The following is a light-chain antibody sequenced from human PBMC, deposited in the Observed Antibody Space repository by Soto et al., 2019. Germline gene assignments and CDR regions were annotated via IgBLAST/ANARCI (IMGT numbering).Light chain of an antibody. V-gene: IGKV3-20*01. Sequence: EIVLTQSPGTLSLSPGERATLSCRASQSVSSNLAWYQQKPGQAPRLLIYGASTRAPGISARFSGSGSGTDFTLTISRLEPEDFAVYYCQQYGSSPRTFGQGTKVDIK. CDR2: GAS. CDR1: QSVSSN. J-gene: IGKJ1*01. CDR3: QQYGSSPRT.